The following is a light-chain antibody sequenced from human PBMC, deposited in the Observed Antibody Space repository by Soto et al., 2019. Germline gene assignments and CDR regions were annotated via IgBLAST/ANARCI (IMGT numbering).Light chain of an antibody. CDR3: QQYFSAPET. CDR1: QNVLSSNNKNY. Sequence: DIVMTQSPDSLAVSLGERATINCKSSQNVLSSNNKNYLAWYQQKPGQPPKLLIYWASTRKSGVPDRFSGSGSGTDFTLTISSLQAEDVAVYYCQQYFSAPETFGQGTKLEIK. J-gene: IGKJ2*01. CDR2: WAS. V-gene: IGKV4-1*01.